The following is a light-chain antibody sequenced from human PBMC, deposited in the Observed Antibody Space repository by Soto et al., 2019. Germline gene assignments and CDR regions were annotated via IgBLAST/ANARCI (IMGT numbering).Light chain of an antibody. V-gene: IGLV2-11*01. CDR2: DVS. Sequence: LTQPRSVSGSPGQSVTISCTGTSSDVGGYNYVSWYQQHPGKAPKLMIYDVSKRPSGVPDRFSGSKSGNTASLTISGLQAEDEADYYCCSYAGSYTWVFGGGTQLTVL. CDR3: CSYAGSYTWV. J-gene: IGLJ7*01. CDR1: SSDVGGYNY.